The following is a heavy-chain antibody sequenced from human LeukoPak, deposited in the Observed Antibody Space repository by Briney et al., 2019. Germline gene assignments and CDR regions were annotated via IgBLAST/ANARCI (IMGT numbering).Heavy chain of an antibody. D-gene: IGHD6-13*01. CDR2: MNPNSGNT. V-gene: IGHV1-8*01. CDR1: GYTFTSYD. J-gene: IGHJ5*01. Sequence: ASVKVSCKASGYTFTSYDINWVRQATGQGLEWMGWMNPNSGNTGYAQKFQGRVTMTRNTSISTAYMELSSLRSEDTAVYYCARSNSSSSSPFNWFDFWGQGTLVTVSS. CDR3: ARSNSSSSSPFNWFDF.